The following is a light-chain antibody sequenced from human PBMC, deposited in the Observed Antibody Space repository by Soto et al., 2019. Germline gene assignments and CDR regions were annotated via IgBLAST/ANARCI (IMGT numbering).Light chain of an antibody. V-gene: IGKV3-20*01. CDR2: ATS. CDR1: QSVSTNY. Sequence: EIVLTQSPGTLSLSPGDRVTLSCRASQSVSTNYFSWYQQKPGQAPRLLIYATSSRAVGIPGRFSGSGSGTDLTLTISRLEPEDFAMFYCQQYGDYNSPRYSFGQGTRLEI. CDR3: QQYGDYNSPRYS. J-gene: IGKJ2*03.